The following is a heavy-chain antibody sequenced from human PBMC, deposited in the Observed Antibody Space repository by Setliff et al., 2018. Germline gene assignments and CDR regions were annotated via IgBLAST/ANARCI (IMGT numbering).Heavy chain of an antibody. V-gene: IGHV4-38-2*01. Sequence: SETLSLTCAVSDFSVPTVYYWGWIRQPPGKGLEWIASVYYSWTTYYTPSLESRVTMSVDTSKSHFSLNLYSVTAADTAVYFCARTSTGRYFDLWGRGTLVTVSS. CDR2: VYYSWTT. CDR3: ARTSTGRYFDL. D-gene: IGHD2-2*01. J-gene: IGHJ2*01. CDR1: DFSVPTVYY.